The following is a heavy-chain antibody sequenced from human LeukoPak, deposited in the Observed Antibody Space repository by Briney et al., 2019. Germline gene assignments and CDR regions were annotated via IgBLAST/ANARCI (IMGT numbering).Heavy chain of an antibody. CDR3: TRLGYCTNGVCYFDY. CDR2: IRNKANGYET. Sequence: QPGGSLKLSCAASGFTFSASAMHWVRQASGKGLEWVGRIRNKANGYETAYAASVKGGFIISRGDSKNTAYLQMNSLKTEDTAVYYCTRLGYCTNGVCYFDYWGQGILVTVSS. J-gene: IGHJ4*02. V-gene: IGHV3-73*01. CDR1: GFTFSASA. D-gene: IGHD2-8*01.